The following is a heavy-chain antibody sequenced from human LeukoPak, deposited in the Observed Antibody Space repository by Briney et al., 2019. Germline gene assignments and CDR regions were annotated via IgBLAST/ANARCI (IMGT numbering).Heavy chain of an antibody. V-gene: IGHV4-59*08. CDR3: ARHYGSSWNYFDY. J-gene: IGHJ4*02. CDR1: GGSISSYY. D-gene: IGHD6-13*01. CDR2: IYYSGST. Sequence: SETLSLTCTVSGGSISSYYWSWLRQPPGKGLEWIRYIYYSGSTNYNPSLKSRVTISVDTSKNQFSLKLSSVTAADTAVYYCARHYGSSWNYFDYWGQGTLVTVSS.